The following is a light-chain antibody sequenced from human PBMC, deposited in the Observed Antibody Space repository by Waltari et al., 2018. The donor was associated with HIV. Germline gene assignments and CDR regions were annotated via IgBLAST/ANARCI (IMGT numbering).Light chain of an antibody. J-gene: IGKJ2*01. CDR3: QQTYSTPYS. V-gene: IGKV1-39*01. Sequence: DIQMTQSPSSLSASIGDRVTITCRASQSVTRKLNWYQQKAGKAPNLLISAASTLRSRVPSRFSGGGSGVDFTLTISSLQPEDFAFYFCQQTYSTPYSFGQGTKVEIK. CDR2: AAS. CDR1: QSVTRK.